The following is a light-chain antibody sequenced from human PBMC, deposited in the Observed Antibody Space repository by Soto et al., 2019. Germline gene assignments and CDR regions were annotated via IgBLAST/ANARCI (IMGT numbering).Light chain of an antibody. CDR3: ISYAGSNNVL. Sequence: QSVLTQPPSVSGSPGQSVTISCTGTSSDFGGYNYVSWCQQYPGKAPKLMIYEVNKRPSGVPDRFSGSKSGNTASLTVSELQAEDEADYYCISYAGSNNVLFGGGTKLTVL. J-gene: IGLJ2*01. V-gene: IGLV2-8*01. CDR1: SSDFGGYNY. CDR2: EVN.